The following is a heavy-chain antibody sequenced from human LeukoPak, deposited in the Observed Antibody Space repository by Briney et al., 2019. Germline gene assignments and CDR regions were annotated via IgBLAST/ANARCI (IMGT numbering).Heavy chain of an antibody. D-gene: IGHD2-2*01. CDR3: AKVSGQLLSFYYYGMDV. Sequence: GGSLRLSCTASGFTFGGYAVSWVRQAPGKGLQWVSSISGGSEDTYYADSVKGRFTISRDNSKNTLYLQMNSLRAEDTAVYYCAKVSGQLLSFYYYGMDVWGQGTTVTVSS. CDR1: GFTFGGYA. V-gene: IGHV3-23*01. J-gene: IGHJ6*02. CDR2: ISGGSEDT.